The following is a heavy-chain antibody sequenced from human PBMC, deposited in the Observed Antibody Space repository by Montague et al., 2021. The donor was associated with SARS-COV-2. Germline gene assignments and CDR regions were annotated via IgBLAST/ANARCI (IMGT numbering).Heavy chain of an antibody. CDR3: ARDVPYDTLGP. V-gene: IGHV4-59*01. CDR1: GDSLSPCT. CDR2: SYFSGGA. J-gene: IGHJ5*02. D-gene: IGHD3-22*01. Sequence: SETLSLTCTVSGDSLSPCTQVRIRQPQGWRLVCIHHSYFSGGANYNPSFKSRVAISVDTSKNELSLKLKSVTAADTAVYYCARDVPYDTLGPWGQGTLVTVSS.